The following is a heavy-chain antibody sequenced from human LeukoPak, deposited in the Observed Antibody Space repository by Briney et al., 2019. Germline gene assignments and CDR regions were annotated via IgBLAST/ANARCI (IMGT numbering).Heavy chain of an antibody. Sequence: SETLSLTCTVSGGSISSYYWSWIGQAPGKGLEWIGYIYYSGSINYNPSLKSRVTISVGTSKNQFSLKLNSVTAADTAVYYCATDNSYGSGSYYTWGQGTLVTVSS. D-gene: IGHD3-10*01. CDR3: ATDNSYGSGSYYT. J-gene: IGHJ4*02. CDR1: GGSISSYY. V-gene: IGHV4-59*01. CDR2: IYYSGSI.